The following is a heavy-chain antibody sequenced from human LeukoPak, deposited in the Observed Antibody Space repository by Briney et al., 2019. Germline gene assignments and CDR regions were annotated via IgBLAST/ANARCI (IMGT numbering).Heavy chain of an antibody. Sequence: GGSLRPSCAASGFTFSSYGMHWVRQAPGKGLEWVAVISYDGSNKYYADSVKGRFTIPRDNSKNTLYLQMNSLRAEDTAVYYCAKGRDGFDYWGQGTLVTVSS. CDR1: GFTFSSYG. J-gene: IGHJ4*02. D-gene: IGHD5-24*01. V-gene: IGHV3-30*18. CDR3: AKGRDGFDY. CDR2: ISYDGSNK.